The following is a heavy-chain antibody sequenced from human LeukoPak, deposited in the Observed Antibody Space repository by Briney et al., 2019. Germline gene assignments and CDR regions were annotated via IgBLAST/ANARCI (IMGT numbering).Heavy chain of an antibody. D-gene: IGHD1-26*01. CDR3: TRIKWDLTYFDY. CDR2: INVDGSSI. CDR1: GFTLNNYW. V-gene: IGHV3-74*01. Sequence: EGSLRLSRAASGFTLNNYWMHGVRQAPGKGLVWVSRINVDGSSISYADSVKGRFTISGDNARNTLYLQMNSLRAEDTAVYYCTRIKWDLTYFDYWGQGTLVTASS. J-gene: IGHJ4*02.